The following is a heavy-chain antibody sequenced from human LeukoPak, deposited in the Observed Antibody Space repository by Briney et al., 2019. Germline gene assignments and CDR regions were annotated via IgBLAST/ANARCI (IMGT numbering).Heavy chain of an antibody. V-gene: IGHV3-30*18. Sequence: PGRSLRLSCAASGFTFSSYGMHWVRQAPGKGLEWVAVISYDGSNKYYADSVKGRFTISRDNSKNTLYLQMNSLRAEDTAVYYCAKSQLGPEMATLSDYWGQGTLVTVSS. J-gene: IGHJ4*02. D-gene: IGHD5-24*01. CDR3: AKSQLGPEMATLSDY. CDR2: ISYDGSNK. CDR1: GFTFSSYG.